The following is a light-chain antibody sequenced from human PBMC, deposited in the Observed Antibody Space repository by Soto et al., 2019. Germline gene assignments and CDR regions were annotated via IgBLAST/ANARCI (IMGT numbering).Light chain of an antibody. CDR3: QHYNSYSEA. CDR2: GVS. CDR1: QSVAGN. V-gene: IGKV3-15*01. J-gene: IGKJ1*01. Sequence: EIVMTQSPATLSVSPGETATLSCRASQSVAGNLAWYQQKPGQPPRLLIYGVSTRATGVPARFSGSGSETDFSLTISSLQIEDFALYYCQHYNSYSEAFGQGTKVELK.